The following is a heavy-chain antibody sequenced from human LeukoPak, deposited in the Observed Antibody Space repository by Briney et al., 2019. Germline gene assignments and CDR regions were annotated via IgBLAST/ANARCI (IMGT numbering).Heavy chain of an antibody. Sequence: GGSLRLSCAASGFTFSRYAIHWVRQAPGKGLEWVAAISFDEINKKYADCVKGRFTTSRDNSKNTLYLQMNSLRAEDTAVYYCAGDQAERIYYFYALDVWGQGTPVTVSS. D-gene: IGHD1-1*01. J-gene: IGHJ6*02. CDR1: GFTFSRYA. CDR2: ISFDEINK. V-gene: IGHV3-30-3*01. CDR3: AGDQAERIYYFYALDV.